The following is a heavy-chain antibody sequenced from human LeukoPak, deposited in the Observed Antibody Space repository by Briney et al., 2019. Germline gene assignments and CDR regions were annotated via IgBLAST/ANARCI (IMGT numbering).Heavy chain of an antibody. D-gene: IGHD6-13*01. CDR3: AKLGRYSSSWYPFNYYYYYYMDV. Sequence: GGSLRLSYAASGFTFNTYAMSWVRQAPGKGLEWVSAISGSGGSTYYADSVKGRFTISRDNSKNTLYLQMNSLRAEDTAVYYCAKLGRYSSSWYPFNYYYYYYMDVWGKGTTVTVSS. J-gene: IGHJ6*03. CDR2: ISGSGGST. V-gene: IGHV3-23*01. CDR1: GFTFNTYA.